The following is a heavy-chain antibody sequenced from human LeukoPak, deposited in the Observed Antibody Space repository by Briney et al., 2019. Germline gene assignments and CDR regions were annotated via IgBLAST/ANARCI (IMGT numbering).Heavy chain of an antibody. V-gene: IGHV1-18*01. Sequence: ASVKVSCKVSTYTLTELSIHWVRQAPGKGLEWMGWISAYNGNTNYAQKLQGRVTMTTDTSTSTAYMELRSLRSDDTAVYYCARSSGVVITTWFDYWGQGTLVTVSS. D-gene: IGHD3-22*01. CDR1: TYTLTELS. CDR2: ISAYNGNT. CDR3: ARSSGVVITTWFDY. J-gene: IGHJ4*02.